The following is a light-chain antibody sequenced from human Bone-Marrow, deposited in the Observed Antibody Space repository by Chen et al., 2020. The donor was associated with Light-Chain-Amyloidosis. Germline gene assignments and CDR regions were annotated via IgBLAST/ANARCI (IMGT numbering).Light chain of an antibody. J-gene: IGLJ3*02. CDR3: YSATDDSLGV. V-gene: IGLV3-27*01. CDR1: LLAKNY. Sequence: SYELTQPSSVSVSPGQTAKITCSGDLLAKNYVRWLQQKPGQAPVLVIYKDTERPSGLPERFSGSSSETTATLTVSGAQVDDEADYHCYSATDDSLGVFGGGTRLTVL. CDR2: KDT.